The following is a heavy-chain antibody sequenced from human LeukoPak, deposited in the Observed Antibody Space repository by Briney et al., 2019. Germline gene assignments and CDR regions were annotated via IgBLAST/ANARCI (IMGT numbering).Heavy chain of an antibody. Sequence: GGSLRLSCAASGFTFGNYGMSWVRQAPGKGLEWVSGINWNGGSTGYADSVEGRFTIPRDNAKNSQYLQMNSLRVEDTAVYYCARDTWAYYMDVWGKGTTVTISS. J-gene: IGHJ6*03. D-gene: IGHD2/OR15-2a*01. CDR2: INWNGGST. V-gene: IGHV3-20*04. CDR3: ARDTWAYYMDV. CDR1: GFTFGNYG.